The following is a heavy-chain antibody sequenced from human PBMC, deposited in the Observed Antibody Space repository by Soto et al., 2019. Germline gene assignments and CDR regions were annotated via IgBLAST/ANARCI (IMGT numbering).Heavy chain of an antibody. V-gene: IGHV6-1*01. CDR2: TYYRSKWYN. Sequence: SHTLSLTCAISGDSVSSNSAAWNLIRQSPSRGLEGLGRTYYRSKWYNDYAVSVKSRITINPDTSKNQFSLQLNSVTPEDTAVYYCARDWRGIAVAGPYNWFERWGKGTLVTVSS. CDR1: GDSVSSNSAA. CDR3: ARDWRGIAVAGPYNWFER. J-gene: IGHJ5*02. D-gene: IGHD6-19*01.